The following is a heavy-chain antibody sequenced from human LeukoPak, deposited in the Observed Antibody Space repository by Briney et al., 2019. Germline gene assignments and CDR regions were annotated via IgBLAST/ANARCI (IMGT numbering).Heavy chain of an antibody. Sequence: SETLSLTCSVSGDSINDYYWSWIRQPPGKGLEWIGHIYYSGSTYYNPSLKSRVTISVDTSKNQFSLKLSSVTAADTAVYHCARVKWFGYGMDVWGQGTTVTVSS. CDR1: GDSINDYY. CDR3: ARVKWFGYGMDV. V-gene: IGHV4-30-4*01. CDR2: IYYSGST. D-gene: IGHD3-10*01. J-gene: IGHJ6*02.